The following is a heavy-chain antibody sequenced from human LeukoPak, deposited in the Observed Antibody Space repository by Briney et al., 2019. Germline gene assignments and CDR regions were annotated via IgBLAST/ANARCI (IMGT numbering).Heavy chain of an antibody. Sequence: ASVKVSCKASGGTFSSYAISWVRQAPGQGLEWMGWMNPNSGNTGYAQKFQGRVTMTRNTTISTAYMELSSLRSEDTAVYYCASRYYYDSSGHYSSDAFDIWGQGTMVTVSS. CDR1: GGTFSSYA. CDR2: MNPNSGNT. V-gene: IGHV1-8*02. J-gene: IGHJ3*02. D-gene: IGHD3-22*01. CDR3: ASRYYYDSSGHYSSDAFDI.